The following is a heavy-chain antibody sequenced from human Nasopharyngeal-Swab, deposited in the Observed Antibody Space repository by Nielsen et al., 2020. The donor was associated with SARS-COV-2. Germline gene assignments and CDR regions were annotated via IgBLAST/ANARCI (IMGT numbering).Heavy chain of an antibody. CDR1: GYAFTSYA. V-gene: IGHV7-4-1*02. CDR3: ARDAAVDYDYWSGYYRGLGRGDY. Sequence: ASVKVSCKASGYAFTSYAMNWVRQAPGQGLEWMGWINTNTGSPTYAQGFTGRFVFSLDTSVSTAYLQISSLKAEDTAVYYCARDAAVDYDYWSGYYRGLGRGDYWGQGTLVTVSS. CDR2: INTNTGSP. D-gene: IGHD3-3*01. J-gene: IGHJ4*02.